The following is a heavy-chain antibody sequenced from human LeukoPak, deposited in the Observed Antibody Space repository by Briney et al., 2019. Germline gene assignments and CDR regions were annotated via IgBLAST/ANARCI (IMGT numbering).Heavy chain of an antibody. Sequence: ASVKVSCKASGYTFTGYYMHWVRQPPGQGLEWMGWINPNSGGTNYAQKFQGRVTMTRDTSISTAYMELSRLRSDDTAVYYCAIIAVADPRSSYFDYWGQGTLVTVSS. D-gene: IGHD6-19*01. J-gene: IGHJ4*02. CDR1: GYTFTGYY. CDR2: INPNSGGT. V-gene: IGHV1-2*02. CDR3: AIIAVADPRSSYFDY.